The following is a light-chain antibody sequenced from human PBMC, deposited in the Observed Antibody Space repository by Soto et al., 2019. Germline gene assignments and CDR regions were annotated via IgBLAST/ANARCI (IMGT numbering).Light chain of an antibody. V-gene: IGLV2-14*01. J-gene: IGLJ3*02. CDR3: ISYTSSSTWV. Sequence: QSVLTQPASVSGSPGQSITISCTGTSSDGGGYNYVSWYQQHPGKAPKLMIYEVSNRPSGVSDRFSGSRSGNTASLTISGLQAEDESDYSCISYTSSSTWVFGGGNQL. CDR2: EVS. CDR1: SSDGGGYNY.